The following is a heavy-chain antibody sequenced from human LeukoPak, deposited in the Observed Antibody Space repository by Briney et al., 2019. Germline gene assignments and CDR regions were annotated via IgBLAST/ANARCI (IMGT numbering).Heavy chain of an antibody. CDR3: AKVRSATGMTTTYFDY. CDR1: GFTFSSYA. Sequence: GGSLRLSCATSGFTFSSYAMSWVRQAPGKGLEWVSSIGGSGVNTYYADSLKGRFSISRDNSQNTLYLQMGSLRVEDTAIFYCAKVRSATGMTTTYFDYWGQGTLVTVSS. V-gene: IGHV3-23*01. J-gene: IGHJ4*02. CDR2: IGGSGVNT. D-gene: IGHD1-26*01.